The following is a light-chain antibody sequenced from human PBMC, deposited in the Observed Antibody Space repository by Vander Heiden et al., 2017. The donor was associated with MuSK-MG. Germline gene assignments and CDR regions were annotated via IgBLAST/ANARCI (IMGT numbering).Light chain of an antibody. Sequence: DNQMTQSPSSLSASVGDRVTITCRASQGISNYLAWYQQRPGKVPRLLIYAASTLVSGVPSRFSGSGSGTDFTLTISSLQPEDFATYYCQKYGSAPQVTFGGGTKVDIK. V-gene: IGKV1-27*01. J-gene: IGKJ4*01. CDR3: QKYGSAPQVT. CDR2: AAS. CDR1: QGISNY.